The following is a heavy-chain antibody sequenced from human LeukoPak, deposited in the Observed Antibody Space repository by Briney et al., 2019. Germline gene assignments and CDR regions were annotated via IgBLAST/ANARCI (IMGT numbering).Heavy chain of an antibody. Sequence: GASVTVSCKASGYTFTGYYMHWVRRAPGQGLEWMGWINPNSGGTNYAQKFQGRVTMTSDTSISTAYMELSRLRFDDTAVYYCARPRDYGDYDAFDIWGQGTMVTVSS. CDR3: ARPRDYGDYDAFDI. CDR1: GYTFTGYY. J-gene: IGHJ3*02. V-gene: IGHV1-2*02. D-gene: IGHD4-17*01. CDR2: INPNSGGT.